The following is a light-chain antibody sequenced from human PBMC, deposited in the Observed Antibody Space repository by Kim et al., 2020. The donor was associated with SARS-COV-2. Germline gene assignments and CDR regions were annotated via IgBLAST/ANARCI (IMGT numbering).Light chain of an antibody. CDR2: DVS. Sequence: QSALTQPRSVSGSPGQSVTISCTGTSSDVGGYNYVSWYQQHPGKAPKLIISDVSERPSGVPDRFSGSKSGNTASLTISGLQADDEADYYCCSYAGSYTWVFGGGTQLTVL. CDR1: SSDVGGYNY. CDR3: CSYAGSYTWV. V-gene: IGLV2-11*01. J-gene: IGLJ3*02.